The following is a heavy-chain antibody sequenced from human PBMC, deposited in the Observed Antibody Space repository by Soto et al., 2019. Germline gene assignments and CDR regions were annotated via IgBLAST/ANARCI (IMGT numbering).Heavy chain of an antibody. CDR1: GGSFSGYY. D-gene: IGHD3-10*01. CDR3: ARSLLWFGFDS. V-gene: IGHV4-34*01. J-gene: IGHJ4*02. Sequence: QVQLQQWGAGLLKPSETLSLTCAVYGGSFSGYYWSWIRQPPGKGLEWIGEINHSGSTNYNPSLTSRVTISVDTSKNQFSLKLRSVTAAATAVYYCARSLLWFGFDSWGQGTLVTVSS. CDR2: INHSGST.